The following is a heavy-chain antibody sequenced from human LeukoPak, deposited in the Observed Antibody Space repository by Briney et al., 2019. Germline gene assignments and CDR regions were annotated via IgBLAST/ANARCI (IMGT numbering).Heavy chain of an antibody. J-gene: IGHJ3*02. CDR1: GFTFSIYW. D-gene: IGHD2-15*01. V-gene: IGHV3-7*01. CDR3: TRSDCSGGGCYSVRAFDI. Sequence: GGSLRLSCAASGFTFSIYWMSWVRQAPGKGLEWVANIKQDGSEKYYVGSVKGRFTISRDNARNSLYLQMNSLRAEDRAVYYCTRSDCSGGGCYSVRAFDIWGQGTMVAVSS. CDR2: IKQDGSEK.